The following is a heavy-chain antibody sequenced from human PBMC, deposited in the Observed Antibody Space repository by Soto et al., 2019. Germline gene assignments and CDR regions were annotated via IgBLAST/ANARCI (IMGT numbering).Heavy chain of an antibody. CDR1: GYTFTDHY. V-gene: IGHV1-2*02. D-gene: IGHD6-13*01. CDR3: ARQSTGYSVEVDY. Sequence: ASVKVSCKASGYTFTDHYLLWVRQAPGQGLEWMGWMHPNNGATNFAQKFQGRVTMSVDTSKNQFSLKLTSVTAAATAVYYCARQSTGYSVEVDYCGQGTLVTVSS. CDR2: MHPNNGAT. J-gene: IGHJ4*02.